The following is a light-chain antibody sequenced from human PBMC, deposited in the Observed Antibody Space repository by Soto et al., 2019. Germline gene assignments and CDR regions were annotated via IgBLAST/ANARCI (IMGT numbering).Light chain of an antibody. Sequence: EIVLTQSPATLSLSPGERATLSCRASQSVSSYLAWYQQKPGQSPRLLIYDASNRATGIPARFSGSGSGTDFTLTISSLEPGDFAVYYCQQRSNWPYTFGQGTKLEIQ. J-gene: IGKJ2*01. CDR1: QSVSSY. CDR3: QQRSNWPYT. V-gene: IGKV3-11*01. CDR2: DAS.